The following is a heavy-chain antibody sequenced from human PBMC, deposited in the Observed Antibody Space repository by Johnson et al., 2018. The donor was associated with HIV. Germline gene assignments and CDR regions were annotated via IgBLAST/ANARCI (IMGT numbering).Heavy chain of an antibody. D-gene: IGHD6-6*01. CDR2: ISYDGSNK. CDR3: AKDLDSSSWGAFDI. V-gene: IGHV3-30-3*01. CDR1: GFTFSSYA. Sequence: QVLLVESGGGVVQPGRSLRLSCAASGFTFSSYAMHWVRQAPGKGLEWVAVISYDGSNKYYADSVKGRLTISRDNSKNTLYLQMNSLRAEDTAVYYCAKDLDSSSWGAFDIWGQGTMVTVSS. J-gene: IGHJ3*02.